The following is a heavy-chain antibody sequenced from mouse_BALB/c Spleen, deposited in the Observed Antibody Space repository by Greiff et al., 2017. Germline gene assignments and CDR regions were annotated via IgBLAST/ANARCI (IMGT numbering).Heavy chain of an antibody. CDR3: ARKGSYDRFAY. CDR1: GFNIKDTY. Sequence: VQLKQSGAELVKPGASVKLSYTASGFNIKDTYMHWVKQRPEQGLEWIGWIDPENGNTIYDPKFQGKASITADTSSNTAYLQLSSLTSEDTAVYYCARKGSYDRFAYWGQGTLVTVSA. CDR2: IDPENGNT. J-gene: IGHJ3*01. V-gene: IGHV14-3*02. D-gene: IGHD2-14*01.